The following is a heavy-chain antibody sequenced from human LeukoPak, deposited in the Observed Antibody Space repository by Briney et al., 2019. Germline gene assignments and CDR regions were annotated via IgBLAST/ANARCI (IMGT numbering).Heavy chain of an antibody. J-gene: IGHJ5*02. V-gene: IGHV3-23*01. CDR2: ISGSGGST. CDR1: GFTFSSYA. Sequence: TGGSLGLSCAASGFTFSSYAMSWVRQAPGKGLEWVSAISGSGGSTYYADSVKGRFTISRDNSKNTLYLQMNSLRAEDTAVYYCAKVSWYYYGSGSYSWFDPWGQGTLVTVSS. D-gene: IGHD3-10*01. CDR3: AKVSWYYYGSGSYSWFDP.